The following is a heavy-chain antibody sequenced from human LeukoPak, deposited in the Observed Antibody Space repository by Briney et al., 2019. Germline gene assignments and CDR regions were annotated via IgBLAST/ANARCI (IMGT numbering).Heavy chain of an antibody. CDR1: GFTFSSYA. D-gene: IGHD5-12*01. Sequence: GGSLRLSCAASGFTFSSYAINWGRQAPGKGLEWVSAISGNGGSTYYADSVKGRFTISRDNSKNTLYLQMNSLRAEDTAVYYCARGPSGYHNTGGQGTLVTVSS. J-gene: IGHJ4*02. V-gene: IGHV3-23*01. CDR3: ARGPSGYHNT. CDR2: ISGNGGST.